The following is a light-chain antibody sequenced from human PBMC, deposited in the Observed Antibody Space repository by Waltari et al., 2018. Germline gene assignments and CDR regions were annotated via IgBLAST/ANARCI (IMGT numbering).Light chain of an antibody. CDR2: GST. V-gene: IGLV1-40*01. CDR1: GSNIGAGYD. CDR3: QSYDTSLSVV. J-gene: IGLJ3*02. Sequence: QSVLTQPPSVSGAPGQKVTISCTGSGSNIGAGYDVHWYQQLPRAAPKLLIDGSTSRPFGVPDRFFGSTSGTSASLAITGLQAEDEGDYYCQSYDTSLSVVFGGGTKLTVL.